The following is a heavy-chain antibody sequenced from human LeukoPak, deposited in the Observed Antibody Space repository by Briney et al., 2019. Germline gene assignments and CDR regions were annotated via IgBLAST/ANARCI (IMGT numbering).Heavy chain of an antibody. V-gene: IGHV4-59*08. D-gene: IGHD3-22*01. J-gene: IGHJ4*02. CDR3: ARRDYDDSSGYHSSYFDH. Sequence: SSETLSLTCTVSGGSISSYYWSWIRQPPGKGLEWVGYIYYSGSTEYNPSLKSRVTISVDTSKNQFSLKVGSVTAADTAVYYCARRDYDDSSGYHSSYFDHWGQGTLVTVSS. CDR2: IYYSGST. CDR1: GGSISSYY.